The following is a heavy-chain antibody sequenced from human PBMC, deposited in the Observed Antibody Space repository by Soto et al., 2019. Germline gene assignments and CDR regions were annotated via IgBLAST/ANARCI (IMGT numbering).Heavy chain of an antibody. Sequence: EVQLVESGGGLVKPGGSLRLSCAASGFTFSNAWMTWVRQAPGKGLDWVGRIKSKTHGGTTDYAAPVNGRFTISRDDSKNTLYLQMNSLKTEDTAVYYCATRPTFSYVGTEKYLQHWGQGTLVTVSS. CDR3: ATRPTFSYVGTEKYLQH. V-gene: IGHV3-15*01. D-gene: IGHD2-21*02. CDR2: IKSKTHGGTT. CDR1: GFTFSNAW. J-gene: IGHJ1*01.